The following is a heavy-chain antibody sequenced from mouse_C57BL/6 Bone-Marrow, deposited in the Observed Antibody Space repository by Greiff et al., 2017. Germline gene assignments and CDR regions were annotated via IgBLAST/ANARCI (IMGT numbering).Heavy chain of an antibody. CDR1: GYTFTSYW. CDR2: IYPGSGST. V-gene: IGHV1-55*01. Sequence: QVQLQQPGAELVKPGASVKMSCKASGYTFTSYWITWVKQRPGQGLEWIGDIYPGSGSTNYNEKFKSKATLTVDTSSSTAYMQLSSLTSEDAAVYYCARPYYRNYGDFDVWGTGTTVTVSS. CDR3: ARPYYRNYGDFDV. D-gene: IGHD2-14*01. J-gene: IGHJ1*03.